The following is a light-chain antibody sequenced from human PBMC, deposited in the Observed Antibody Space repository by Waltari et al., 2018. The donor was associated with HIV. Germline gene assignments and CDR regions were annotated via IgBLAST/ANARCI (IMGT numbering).Light chain of an antibody. CDR3: QHYDFLLT. CDR2: GAS. J-gene: IGKJ4*02. V-gene: IGKV1-33*01. CDR1: QAIGQS. Sequence: DIQMTQSPTSLSESVGARVTITWQANQAIGQSLNWYHQIPGRAPKLLIDGASNLEKGIPPRINGSGAGTNFTFIISPLQAEQTGTYFGQHYDFLLTCGGGTKVEV.